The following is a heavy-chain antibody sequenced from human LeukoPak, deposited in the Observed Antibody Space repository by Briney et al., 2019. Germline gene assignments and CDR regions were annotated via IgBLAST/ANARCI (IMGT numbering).Heavy chain of an antibody. V-gene: IGHV1-2*02. CDR1: GYTFTGYY. CDR3: ARDFGYFDWLRNLNWFDP. Sequence: ASVKVSCKASGYTFTGYYMHWVRQAPGHGLEWMGWINPNSGGTNYAQKFQGRVTMTRDTSISTAYMELSRLRSDDTAVYYCARDFGYFDWLRNLNWFDPWGQGTLVTVSS. D-gene: IGHD3-9*01. J-gene: IGHJ5*02. CDR2: INPNSGGT.